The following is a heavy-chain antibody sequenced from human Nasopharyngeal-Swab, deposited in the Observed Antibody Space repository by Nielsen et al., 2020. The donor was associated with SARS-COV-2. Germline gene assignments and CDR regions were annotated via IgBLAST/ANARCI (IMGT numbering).Heavy chain of an antibody. D-gene: IGHD1-26*01. CDR1: GDSISTDNW. V-gene: IGHV4-4*02. CDR2: IHHSGNT. Sequence: SETLSLTCGVSGDSISTDNWWSWVRQLPGKALEWIGEIHHSGNTNYNPSLTSRVYMSVDKSKNQFSLEVTSVTAADTAFYYCARLFSNSGKYFRFDYWGQGALVTVSS. J-gene: IGHJ4*02. CDR3: ARLFSNSGKYFRFDY.